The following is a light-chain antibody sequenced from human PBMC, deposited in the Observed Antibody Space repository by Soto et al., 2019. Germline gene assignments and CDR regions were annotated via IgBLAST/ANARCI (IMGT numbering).Light chain of an antibody. V-gene: IGKV3-20*01. CDR3: QQYGSSPRT. CDR1: QSVSSSY. Sequence: EIVLTQSPGTLSLSPGERATLSCRASQSVSSSYLAWYQQKPGQAPRPLIYGASSRATGIPDRFSGSGSGTDFTLTISSLEPEDFAVYYCQQYGSSPRTFGQGTKLEIK. J-gene: IGKJ2*01. CDR2: GAS.